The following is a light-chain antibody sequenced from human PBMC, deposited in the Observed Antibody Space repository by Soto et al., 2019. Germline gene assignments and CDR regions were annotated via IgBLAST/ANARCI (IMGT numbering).Light chain of an antibody. J-gene: IGKJ5*01. V-gene: IGKV3D-20*02. CDR2: DAS. CDR3: QQRSNWPTIT. Sequence: DIVLTQSPATLSLSPVERATLSCVASQSVSSSRLAWYQQKPALAPRLLIYDASSRATGIPARFSGSGSGTDFTLTISSLEPEDFAVYYCQQRSNWPTITFGQGTRLEIK. CDR1: QSVSSSR.